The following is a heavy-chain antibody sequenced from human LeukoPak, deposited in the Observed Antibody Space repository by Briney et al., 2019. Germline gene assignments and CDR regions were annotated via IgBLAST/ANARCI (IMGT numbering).Heavy chain of an antibody. D-gene: IGHD2-2*01. J-gene: IGHJ4*02. V-gene: IGHV1-69*05. CDR2: IIPIFGTA. Sequence: ASVKVSCKASGGTFSSYAISWVGQAPGQWLEWMGGIIPIFGTANYAQKFQGRVTITTDESTSTAYMELSSLRSEDTAVYYCAYAEEGRFDYWGQGTLVTVSS. CDR1: GGTFSSYA. CDR3: AYAEEGRFDY.